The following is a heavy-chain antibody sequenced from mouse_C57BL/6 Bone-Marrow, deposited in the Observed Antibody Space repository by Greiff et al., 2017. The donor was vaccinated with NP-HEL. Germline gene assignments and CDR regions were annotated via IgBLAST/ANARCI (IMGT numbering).Heavy chain of an antibody. J-gene: IGHJ4*01. CDR1: GYAFTNYL. CDR2: INPGSGGT. D-gene: IGHD1-1*01. Sequence: VQLQQSGAELVRPGTSVKVSCKASGYAFTNYLIEWVKQRPGQGLEWIGVINPGSGGTNYNEKFKGKATLTADKSSSTAYMQLSSLTSEDSAVYFCARNYYGSSYRYYAMDYWGQGTSVTVSS. V-gene: IGHV1-54*01. CDR3: ARNYYGSSYRYYAMDY.